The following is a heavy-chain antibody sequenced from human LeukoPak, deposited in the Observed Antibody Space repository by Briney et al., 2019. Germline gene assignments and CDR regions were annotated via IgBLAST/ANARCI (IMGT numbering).Heavy chain of an antibody. J-gene: IGHJ4*02. CDR3: ARGRRGNYYGSGSLVGNDY. CDR2: INHSGST. Sequence: RPSETLSLTCAVYGGSFSGYYWSWIRQPPGKGLEWIGEINHSGSTNYNPSLKSRVTISVDTSKNQFSLKLSSVTAADTAVYYCARGRRGNYYGSGSLVGNDYWGQGTLVTVPS. D-gene: IGHD3-10*01. V-gene: IGHV4-34*01. CDR1: GGSFSGYY.